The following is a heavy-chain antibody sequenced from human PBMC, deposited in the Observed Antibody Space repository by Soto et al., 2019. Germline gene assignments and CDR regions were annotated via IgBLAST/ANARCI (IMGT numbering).Heavy chain of an antibody. Sequence: EVQLVESGGGLVKPGGSLRLSCAASGFTFSSYSMNWVRQAPGKGLEWVSSFSRSSSYIYYADSVKGRFTISRDNAKNSLYLQMNSLRAEDTAVYYCARDLSGGATFDYWGQGTLVTVFS. CDR3: ARDLSGGATFDY. CDR1: GFTFSSYS. J-gene: IGHJ4*02. CDR2: FSRSSSYI. V-gene: IGHV3-21*01. D-gene: IGHD1-26*01.